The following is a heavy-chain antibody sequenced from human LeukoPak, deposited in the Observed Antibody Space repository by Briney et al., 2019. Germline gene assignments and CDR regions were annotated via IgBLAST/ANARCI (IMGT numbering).Heavy chain of an antibody. Sequence: GGSLRLSCAASGFTFSSYAMHWVRQAPGKGLEWVAVISYDGSNKYYADSVKGRFTISRDNSKNTLYLQMNSLRAEDTAVYYSPSHSGYNWNDDARLVFDYWGQGTLVTVSS. CDR1: GFTFSSYA. D-gene: IGHD1-20*01. V-gene: IGHV3-30*04. J-gene: IGHJ4*02. CDR3: PSHSGYNWNDDARLVFDY. CDR2: ISYDGSNK.